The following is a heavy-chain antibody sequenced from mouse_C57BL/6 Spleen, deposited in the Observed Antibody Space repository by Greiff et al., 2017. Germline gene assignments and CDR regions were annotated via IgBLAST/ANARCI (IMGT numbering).Heavy chain of an antibody. J-gene: IGHJ2*01. CDR2: IDPSDSDT. CDR1: GYTFTSYW. Sequence: QVQLQQPGAELVRPGSSVKLSCKASGYTFTSYWMHWVKQRPIQGLEWIGNIDPSDSDTHYNQKFKDKATLTVDKSSSTAYMQLSSLTSEDSAVYYEARSTAGYFDYWGQGTTLTVSS. D-gene: IGHD3-2*01. CDR3: ARSTAGYFDY. V-gene: IGHV1-52*01.